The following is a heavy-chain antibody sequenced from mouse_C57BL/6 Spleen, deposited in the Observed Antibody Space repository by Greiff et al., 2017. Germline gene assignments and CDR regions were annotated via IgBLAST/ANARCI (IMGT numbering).Heavy chain of an antibody. CDR3: ARGDGYYERDAMDY. CDR2: VDPSDSYT. V-gene: IGHV1-50*01. Sequence: QVQLQQPGAELVKPGASVKLSCKASGYTFTSYWMQWVKQRPGQGLEWIGEVDPSDSYTNSNQQFKGKATLTVDTYSSTAYMQLSSLTSEDSAVYYCARGDGYYERDAMDYWGQGTSVTVSS. D-gene: IGHD2-3*01. J-gene: IGHJ4*01. CDR1: GYTFTSYW.